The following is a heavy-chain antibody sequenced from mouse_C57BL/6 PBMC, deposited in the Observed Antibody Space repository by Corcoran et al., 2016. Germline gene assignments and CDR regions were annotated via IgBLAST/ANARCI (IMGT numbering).Heavy chain of an antibody. J-gene: IGHJ4*01. CDR1: GYTFTTYG. CDR2: INTYSGVP. Sequence: QIQLVQSGPELKKPGETVKISCKASGYTFTTYGMSWVKQAPGKGLTWMGWINTYSGVPTYADNFKGRFAFSLETSASTAYLQINNLKNEDTATYFCARCGRLPHYYAMDYWGQGTSVTVSS. CDR3: ARCGRLPHYYAMDY. D-gene: IGHD2-2*01. V-gene: IGHV9-3*01.